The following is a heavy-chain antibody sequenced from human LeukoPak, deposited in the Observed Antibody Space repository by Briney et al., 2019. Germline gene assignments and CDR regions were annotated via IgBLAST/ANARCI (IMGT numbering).Heavy chain of an antibody. CDR3: ATGVRRGSYYYFDY. Sequence: GESLKISCKGSGYTFTELSMHWVRQAPGKGLEWMGGFDPEDGETIYAQKFQGRVTMTEDTSTDTAYMELSSLRSEDTAVYYCATGVRRGSYYYFDYWGQGTLVTVSS. D-gene: IGHD1-26*01. J-gene: IGHJ4*02. CDR2: FDPEDGET. V-gene: IGHV1-24*01. CDR1: GYTFTELS.